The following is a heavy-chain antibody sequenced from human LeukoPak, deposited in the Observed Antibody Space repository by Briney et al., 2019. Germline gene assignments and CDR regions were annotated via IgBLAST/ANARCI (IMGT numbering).Heavy chain of an antibody. J-gene: IGHJ5*02. Sequence: SETLSLTCTVSDGSISSSSYYWGWIRQPPGKGLEWIGSIYYSGSTYYNPSLKSRVTISVDTSKNQFSLKLSSVTAADTAVYYCASGYSYGYWFDPWGQGTLVTVSS. CDR3: ASGYSYGYWFDP. V-gene: IGHV4-39*07. D-gene: IGHD5-18*01. CDR1: DGSISSSSYY. CDR2: IYYSGST.